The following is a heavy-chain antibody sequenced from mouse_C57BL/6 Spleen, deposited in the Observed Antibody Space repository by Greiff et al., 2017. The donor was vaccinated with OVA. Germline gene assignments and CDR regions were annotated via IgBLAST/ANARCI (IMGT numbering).Heavy chain of an antibody. D-gene: IGHD1-1*01. J-gene: IGHJ1*03. V-gene: IGHV14-2*01. Sequence: VQLQQSGAELVKPGASVKLSCTASGFNIKDYYMHWVKQRTEQGLEWIGRIDPEDGETKYAPKFQSNATITADTSSNTAYLQLSSLTSEDTAVYYCALLRYWYFDVWGTGTTVTVSS. CDR2: IDPEDGET. CDR3: ALLRYWYFDV. CDR1: GFNIKDYY.